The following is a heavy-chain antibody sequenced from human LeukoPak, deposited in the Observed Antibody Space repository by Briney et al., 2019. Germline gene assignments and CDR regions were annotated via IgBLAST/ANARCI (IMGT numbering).Heavy chain of an antibody. CDR1: GYSFTTYW. V-gene: IGHV5-10-1*01. D-gene: IGHD3-10*01. J-gene: IGHJ4*02. CDR3: ARHYGSLFDY. Sequence: GESLKIFSKGSGYSFTTYWISWVRQMPGKGLEWMGRIDPSDSYTNYSPSFQGHVTISADKSISTAYLQWSSLKASDSAMYYCARHYGSLFDYWGQGTLVTVSS. CDR2: IDPSDSYT.